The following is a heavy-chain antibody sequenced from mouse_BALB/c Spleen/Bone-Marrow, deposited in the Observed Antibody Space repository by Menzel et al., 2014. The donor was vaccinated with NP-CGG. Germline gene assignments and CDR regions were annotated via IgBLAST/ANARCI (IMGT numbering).Heavy chain of an antibody. CDR3: TRSNGNWFAY. J-gene: IGHJ3*01. CDR1: GYTFTSYY. CDR2: INPSNGGT. Sequence: QVQLQQSGAELVKPGASVKLSCKASGYTFTSYYIYWVKQRPGQGLEWIGEINPSNGGTNFNEKFKSKATLTVDKSSSTAYMQRSSLTSEDSAVYYCTRSNGNWFAYWGQGTLVTVSA. V-gene: IGHV1S81*02. D-gene: IGHD2-1*01.